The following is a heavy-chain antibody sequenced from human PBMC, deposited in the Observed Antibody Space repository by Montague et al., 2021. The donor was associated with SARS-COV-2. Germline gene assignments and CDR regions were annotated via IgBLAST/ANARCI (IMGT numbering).Heavy chain of an antibody. CDR2: IYGGETNT. V-gene: IGHV3-23*03. CDR1: GFTFINSP. CDR3: AKVLYYGNSGGVFDS. D-gene: IGHD3-22*01. Sequence: SLRLSCAASGFTFINSPMSWVRQAPGKGLEWVSIIYGGETNTFFADSVKGRFSMSRDNTGNTVSLQMNNLRADDTAIYYCAKVLYYGNSGGVFDSWGQGALVTVSS. J-gene: IGHJ4*02.